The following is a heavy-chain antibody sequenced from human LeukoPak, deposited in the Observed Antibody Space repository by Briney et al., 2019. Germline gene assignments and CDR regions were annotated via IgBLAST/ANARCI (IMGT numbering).Heavy chain of an antibody. Sequence: SGGSLRLSCAASGFTFDDYGMSWVRQAPGKGLEWVSGINWNGGSTGYADSVKGRFTISRDNSKNTLYLQMNSLRAEDTAVYYCARVGHDIAAAGNYYGMDVWGQGTTVTVSS. CDR1: GFTFDDYG. CDR3: ARVGHDIAAAGNYYGMDV. CDR2: INWNGGST. D-gene: IGHD6-13*01. J-gene: IGHJ6*02. V-gene: IGHV3-20*04.